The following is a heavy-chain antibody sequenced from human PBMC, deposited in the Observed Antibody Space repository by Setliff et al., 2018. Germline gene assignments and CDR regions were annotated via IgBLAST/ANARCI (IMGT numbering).Heavy chain of an antibody. J-gene: IGHJ4*02. CDR1: GGSISSATSY. D-gene: IGHD3-3*01. CDR2: IYAIRST. V-gene: IGHV4-61*02. Sequence: PSETLSLTCIVSGGSISSATSYWNWIRQPAGKELEWIGRIYAIRSTDYNPSLTSRVSISVDTSKNQFSLKLSSVTAADTAIYYCRFWSGYYKNDYWGQGTLVTVSS. CDR3: RFWSGYYKNDY.